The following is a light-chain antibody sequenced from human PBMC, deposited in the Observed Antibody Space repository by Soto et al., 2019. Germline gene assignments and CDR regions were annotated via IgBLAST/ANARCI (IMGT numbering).Light chain of an antibody. CDR1: QSINSY. CDR2: AAS. CDR3: QQTYSTPPT. J-gene: IGKJ4*01. Sequence: DIQMTQSPSSLSASVGDRVTITCRASQSINSYLNWFQQKPGRAPKLLIYAASSLQSGVPSRFSGSRSGTHFTLTISSLQPEDFATYYCQQTYSTPPTFGGGTKVDIK. V-gene: IGKV1-39*01.